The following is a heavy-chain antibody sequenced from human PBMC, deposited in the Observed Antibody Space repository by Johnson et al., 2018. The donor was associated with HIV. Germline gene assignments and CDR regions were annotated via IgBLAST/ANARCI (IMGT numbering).Heavy chain of an antibody. D-gene: IGHD1-26*01. V-gene: IGHV3-30-3*01. CDR3: ARDPEGAPPLGAFDI. CDR2: ISYAGSNK. Sequence: QMQLVESGGGLVQPGGSLRLSCVASGFIVSSNYMSWVRQAPGKGLEWVAVISYAGSNKYYADSVKGRFTISRDNSKNPLYLQRNSLRAEDTAVYYCARDPEGAPPLGAFDIWGQGTMVTVSS. J-gene: IGHJ3*02. CDR1: GFIVSSNY.